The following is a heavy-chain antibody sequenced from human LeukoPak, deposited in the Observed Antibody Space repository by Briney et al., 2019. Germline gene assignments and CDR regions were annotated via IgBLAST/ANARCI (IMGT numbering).Heavy chain of an antibody. CDR2: INHSGST. J-gene: IGHJ4*02. V-gene: IGHV4-34*01. CDR1: GGSFSGYY. Sequence: PSETLSLTCAVYGGSFSGYYWSWIRQPPGKGLEWIGDINHSGSTNYNPSLKSRVTISVDTSKNQFSLKLSSVAAADTAVYYCARVASVTAIPFDYWGQGTLVTVSS. CDR3: ARVASVTAIPFDY. D-gene: IGHD2-21*02.